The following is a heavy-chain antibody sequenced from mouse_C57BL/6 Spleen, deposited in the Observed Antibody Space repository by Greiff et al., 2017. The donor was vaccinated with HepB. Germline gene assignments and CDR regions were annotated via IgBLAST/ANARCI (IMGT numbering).Heavy chain of an antibody. V-gene: IGHV2-2*01. Sequence: VQLQQSGPGLVQPSQSLSITCTVSGFSLTSYGVHWVRQSPGKGLEWLGVIWSGGSTDYNAAFISRLSISKDNSKSQVFFKMNSLQADDTAIYYCARIGLTIAYWGQGTLVTVSA. J-gene: IGHJ3*01. CDR3: ARIGLTIAY. CDR2: IWSGGST. CDR1: GFSLTSYG. D-gene: IGHD2-4*01.